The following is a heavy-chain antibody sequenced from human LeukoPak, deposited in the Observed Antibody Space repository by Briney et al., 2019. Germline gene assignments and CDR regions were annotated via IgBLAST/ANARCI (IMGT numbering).Heavy chain of an antibody. V-gene: IGHV3-23*01. D-gene: IGHD1-26*01. Sequence: PGGSLRLSCAASGFTFSSYAMSWVRQAPGKGLEWVSGISGSGGSTYYADSVKGRFTISRDNSKNTLYLQMNSLRAEDTAVYYCAKDSGSYSAYIDYWGQGTLVTVSS. J-gene: IGHJ4*02. CDR2: ISGSGGST. CDR3: AKDSGSYSAYIDY. CDR1: GFTFSSYA.